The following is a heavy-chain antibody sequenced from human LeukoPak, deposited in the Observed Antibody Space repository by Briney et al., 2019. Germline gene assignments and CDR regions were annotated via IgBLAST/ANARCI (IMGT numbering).Heavy chain of an antibody. CDR2: ISSSSSYI. Sequence: GGSLRLSCAASGFTFSSYSMNWVRQAPGKGLEWVSSISSSSSYIYYADSVKGRFTISRDNAKNSLYLQMNSLRAEDTAVYYCARDPHCSSTSCHDYWGQGTLVTVSS. J-gene: IGHJ4*02. D-gene: IGHD2-2*01. V-gene: IGHV3-21*01. CDR1: GFTFSSYS. CDR3: ARDPHCSSTSCHDY.